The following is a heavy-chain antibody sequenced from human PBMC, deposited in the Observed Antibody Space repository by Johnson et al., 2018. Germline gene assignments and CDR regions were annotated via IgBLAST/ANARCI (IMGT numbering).Heavy chain of an antibody. D-gene: IGHD6-25*01. CDR3: ARDPLSAYYYYYGRDV. V-gene: IGHV3-33*01. Sequence: QVQLVQSGGGVVQPGRSLRLSCAASGFTFSSYGMHWVRQAPGKGLEWVAVIWYDGSNKYYADSVKGRFTISRDNSKNQLYLQMNSLRAEDTAVYYCARDPLSAYYYYYGRDVWGQGTTVTVSS. J-gene: IGHJ6*02. CDR1: GFTFSSYG. CDR2: IWYDGSNK.